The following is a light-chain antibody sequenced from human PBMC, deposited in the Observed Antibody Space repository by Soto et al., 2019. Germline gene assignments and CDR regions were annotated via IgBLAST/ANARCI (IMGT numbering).Light chain of an antibody. CDR3: QSSDTSLSALYV. CDR2: GNS. J-gene: IGLJ1*01. CDR1: NSNIGAGYD. Sequence: QSVLTQPPSVSGAPGQRVTISCTGSNSNIGAGYDVHWYQLLPGTAPKLLIYGNSNRPSGVPDRFSGSKSGTSASLAITGLQAEDEADYYCQSSDTSLSALYVFGTGTKLTVL. V-gene: IGLV1-40*01.